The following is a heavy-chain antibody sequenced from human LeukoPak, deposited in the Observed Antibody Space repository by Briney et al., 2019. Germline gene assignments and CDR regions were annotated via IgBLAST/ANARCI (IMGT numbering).Heavy chain of an antibody. D-gene: IGHD1-26*01. Sequence: GGSLRLSCAASGFSFSIYAMSWVRQAPGKGLEWVSGIRGSGDTTYYADSVKGRFTISRDNSKNTLYLQMDSLRAEDTAVYFCAKDGSGGDYTWYYFDSWGQGTLVTVSS. J-gene: IGHJ4*02. V-gene: IGHV3-23*01. CDR3: AKDGSGGDYTWYYFDS. CDR1: GFSFSIYA. CDR2: IRGSGDTT.